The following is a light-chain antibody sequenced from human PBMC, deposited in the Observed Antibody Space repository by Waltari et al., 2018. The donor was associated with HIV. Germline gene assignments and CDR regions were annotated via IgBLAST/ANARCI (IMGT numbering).Light chain of an antibody. J-gene: IGLJ2*01. Sequence: QSVLTQPPSVSAAPGQKVTISCSGSSSNIGNTFVSWFQQLPGTAPKLLLYDNTRRPSGIPDRFSGSKSGTSATLGITGLQSGDEADYYCGTWDSSLSAWVFGGGTKLTVL. CDR3: GTWDSSLSAWV. V-gene: IGLV1-51*01. CDR2: DNT. CDR1: SSNIGNTF.